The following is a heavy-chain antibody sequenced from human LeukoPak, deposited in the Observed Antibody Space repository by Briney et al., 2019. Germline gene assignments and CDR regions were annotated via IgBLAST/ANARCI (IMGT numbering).Heavy chain of an antibody. D-gene: IGHD4-17*01. Sequence: ASVTVSCKASGYTFTDYYMHWVGQAPGQGLEWMGWINPNSGGTNYAQKFQGRVTMTRDTPISTAYMELSRLRSDDTAVYYCASGELTTVTACWGQGTLVTVSS. CDR3: ASGELTTVTAC. V-gene: IGHV1-2*02. J-gene: IGHJ4*02. CDR2: INPNSGGT. CDR1: GYTFTDYY.